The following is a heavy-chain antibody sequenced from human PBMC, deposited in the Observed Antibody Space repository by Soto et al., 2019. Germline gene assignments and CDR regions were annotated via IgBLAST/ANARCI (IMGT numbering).Heavy chain of an antibody. CDR2: IYYSGST. D-gene: IGHD2-15*01. V-gene: IGHV4-59*01. CDR3: ARGCSGGSCYSVDYYGMDV. CDR1: GGSISSYY. J-gene: IGHJ6*02. Sequence: SETLSLTCTVSGGSISSYYWSWIRQPPGKGLEWIGYIYYSGSTNYNPSLKSRVTISVDTSKNQFSLKLGSVTAADTAVYYCARGCSGGSCYSVDYYGMDVWGQGTTVTVSS.